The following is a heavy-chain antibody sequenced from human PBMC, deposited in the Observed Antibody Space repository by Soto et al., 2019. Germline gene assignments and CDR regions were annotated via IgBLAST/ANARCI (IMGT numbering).Heavy chain of an antibody. V-gene: IGHV1-3*01. CDR3: AREASSSWKWFDP. CDR1: GYTFTSYA. J-gene: IGHJ5*02. Sequence: QVQLVQSGAEVKKPGASVKVSCKASGYTFTSYAMHWVRQAPGQRLEWMGWINAGNGNTKYSQNFQGRVTITRDTSASTAYMELSSLRSEDTAVYYCAREASSSWKWFDPWGQGTLVTVSS. D-gene: IGHD6-13*01. CDR2: INAGNGNT.